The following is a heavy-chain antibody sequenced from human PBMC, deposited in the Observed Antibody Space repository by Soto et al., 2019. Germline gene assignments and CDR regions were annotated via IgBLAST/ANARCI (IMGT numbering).Heavy chain of an antibody. J-gene: IGHJ3*02. CDR3: ARVKLAAAGTLDAFDI. CDR2: IYYSGST. CDR1: GGSISSYY. Sequence: SETLSLTCTVSGGSISSYYWSWIRQPPGKGLEWIGYIYYSGSTSYNPSLKSRVTISVDKSKNQFSLKLRSVTAADTAVYYCARVKLAAAGTLDAFDIWGHGTMVTVSS. V-gene: IGHV4-59*12. D-gene: IGHD6-13*01.